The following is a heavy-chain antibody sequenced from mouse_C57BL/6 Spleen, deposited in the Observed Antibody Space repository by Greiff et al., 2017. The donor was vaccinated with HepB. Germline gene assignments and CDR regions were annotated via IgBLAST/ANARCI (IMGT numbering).Heavy chain of an antibody. D-gene: IGHD1-1*01. V-gene: IGHV1-4*01. CDR2: INPSSGYT. J-gene: IGHJ2*01. CDR3: ARTLLLRYYFDY. Sequence: QVQLKQSGAELARPGASVKMSCKASGYTFTSYTMHWVKQRPGQGLEWIGYINPSSGYTKYNQKFKDKATLTADKSSSTAYMQLSSLTSEDAAVYYCARTLLLRYYFDYWGQGTTLTVSS. CDR1: GYTFTSYT.